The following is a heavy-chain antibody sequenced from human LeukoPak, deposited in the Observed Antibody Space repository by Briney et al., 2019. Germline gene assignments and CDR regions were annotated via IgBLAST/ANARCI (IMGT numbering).Heavy chain of an antibody. J-gene: IGHJ4*02. V-gene: IGHV3-21*01. CDR3: ARKSGSCSYYFDY. D-gene: IGHD1-26*01. CDR2: ISSSSSYI. Sequence: PGGSLRLSCAASGFTFSSYSMNWVRQAPGKGLEWVSSISSSSSYIYYADSVKGRFTISRDNAKNSLYLQMNSLRAKDTAVYYCARKSGSCSYYFDYWGQGTLVTVSS. CDR1: GFTFSSYS.